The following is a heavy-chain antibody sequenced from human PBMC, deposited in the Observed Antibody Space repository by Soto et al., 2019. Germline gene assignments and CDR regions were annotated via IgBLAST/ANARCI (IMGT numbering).Heavy chain of an antibody. J-gene: IGHJ5*02. Sequence: ASVKVSCKASGYTFTNNDVSWVRQATGQGLEWMGWMNPGSGDTGYAQKFQGRVTMTRDISIATAYMELNSLTPEDTAIYYCARMESFGSLNWFDPWGQGTLVTVSS. D-gene: IGHD5-18*01. CDR3: ARMESFGSLNWFDP. CDR2: MNPGSGDT. CDR1: GYTFTNND. V-gene: IGHV1-8*02.